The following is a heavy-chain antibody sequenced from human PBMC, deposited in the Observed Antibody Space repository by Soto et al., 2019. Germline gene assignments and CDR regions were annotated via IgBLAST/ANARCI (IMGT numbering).Heavy chain of an antibody. J-gene: IGHJ4*02. Sequence: GGSLRLSCAASGLTFSSSGMHWVRQAPGKGLEWVAVISYDGSNKYYADSVKGRFTISRDNSKNTLYLQMNSLRAEDTAVYYCAKEKAVVLMVYEIYYFDNWGQGTRVTVSS. D-gene: IGHD2-8*01. CDR1: GLTFSSSG. CDR3: AKEKAVVLMVYEIYYFDN. CDR2: ISYDGSNK. V-gene: IGHV3-30*18.